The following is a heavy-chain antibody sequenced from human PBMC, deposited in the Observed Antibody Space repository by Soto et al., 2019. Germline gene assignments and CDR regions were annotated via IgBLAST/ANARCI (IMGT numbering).Heavy chain of an antibody. J-gene: IGHJ1*01. CDR3: ANVGVVATTDFQH. V-gene: IGHV3-30*18. CDR2: ISYDGSDK. Sequence: QVQLVESGGGVVQPGRSLRLSCAASGFTFSSYGMHWVRQAPGTGLEWVAVISYDGSDKYYADSVKGRFTITRDNSNHTLYLQMDSLRAEDTAVYYCANVGVVATTDFQHWGQGTLVTGSS. CDR1: GFTFSSYG. D-gene: IGHD2-15*01.